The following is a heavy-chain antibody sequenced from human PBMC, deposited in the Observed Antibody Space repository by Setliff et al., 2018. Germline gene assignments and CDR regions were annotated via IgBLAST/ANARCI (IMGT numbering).Heavy chain of an antibody. CDR1: GGSISGYY. J-gene: IGHJ4*02. V-gene: IGHV4-59*04. CDR3: AYGDYSSSSIDF. Sequence: PSETLSLTCSVSGGSISGYYWSWIRQPAGKGLEWIGEMYHNGVTYYKPSLWGRITISVDKSKNQFSLRLTSVTAADTAVYFCAYGDYSSSSIDFWGQGILVTVSS. CDR2: MYHNGVT. D-gene: IGHD6-6*01.